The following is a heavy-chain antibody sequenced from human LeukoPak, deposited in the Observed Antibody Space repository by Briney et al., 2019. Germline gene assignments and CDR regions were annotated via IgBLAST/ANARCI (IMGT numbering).Heavy chain of an antibody. V-gene: IGHV4-59*01. Sequence: PSETLSLTCTVSGGSISSYYWSWIRQPPGKGLEWIGYIYYSGSTSYNPSLKSRVTISVDTSKNQFSLKLSSVTAADTAVYYCASNSRGSGWSRVGKFDYWGQGTLVTVSS. CDR1: GGSISSYY. CDR2: IYYSGST. J-gene: IGHJ4*02. CDR3: ASNSRGSGWSRVGKFDY. D-gene: IGHD6-19*01.